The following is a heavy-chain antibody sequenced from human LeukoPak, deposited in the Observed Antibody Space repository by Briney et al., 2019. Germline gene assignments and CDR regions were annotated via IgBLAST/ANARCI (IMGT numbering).Heavy chain of an antibody. CDR1: GFTFSSYS. V-gene: IGHV3-21*04. J-gene: IGHJ4*02. CDR3: ARADEVGSTTIDY. D-gene: IGHD1-26*01. Sequence: GGSLRLSCAASGFTFSSYSMNWVRQAPGKGLEWVSSISSSSSYIYYADSVKGRFTISRDNAKNSLYLQMNSLRAEGTAVYYCARADEVGSTTIDYWGQGTLATVSS. CDR2: ISSSSSYI.